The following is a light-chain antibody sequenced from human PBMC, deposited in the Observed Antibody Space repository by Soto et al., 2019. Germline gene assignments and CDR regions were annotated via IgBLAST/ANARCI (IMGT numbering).Light chain of an antibody. V-gene: IGKV3-11*01. CDR1: QSVSSY. Sequence: IVFTHSPGTLSFSAVERAALSCRASQSVSSYLAWYQQKPGQAPRLLIYDASNRATGIPARFSGSGSGTDFTLTISSLEPEDLAVYYCQQRSNWPPSITFGQGTRLEIK. CDR3: QQRSNWPPSIT. CDR2: DAS. J-gene: IGKJ5*01.